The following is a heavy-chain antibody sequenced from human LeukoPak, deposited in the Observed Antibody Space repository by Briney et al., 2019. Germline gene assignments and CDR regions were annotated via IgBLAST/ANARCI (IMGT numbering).Heavy chain of an antibody. CDR2: IIPIFGTA. D-gene: IGHD3-22*01. J-gene: IGHJ2*01. CDR1: GGTFSSYA. CDR3: ARDTPYYYDSSGSEYFDL. V-gene: IGHV1-69*05. Sequence: ASVKVSCKASGGTFSSYAISWVRQAPGQGLEWMGRIIPIFGTANYAQKFQGRVTITTDESTSTAYMELSSLRSEDTAVYYCARDTPYYYDSSGSEYFDLWGRGTLVTVSS.